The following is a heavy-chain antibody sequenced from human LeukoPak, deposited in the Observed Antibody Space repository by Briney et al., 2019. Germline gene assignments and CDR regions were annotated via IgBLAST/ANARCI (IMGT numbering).Heavy chain of an antibody. CDR3: AREAENYGLTFDI. V-gene: IGHV3-21*01. D-gene: IGHD3-10*01. Sequence: GGSLRLSCAASKFTFSDYSMSWVRQAPGKGLEWVSSISSIRNYIYYADSVKGRFTISRDNAKNSLYLQMNSLRAEDTAVYYCAREAENYGLTFDIWGQGTMVTVSS. CDR1: KFTFSDYS. CDR2: ISSIRNYI. J-gene: IGHJ3*02.